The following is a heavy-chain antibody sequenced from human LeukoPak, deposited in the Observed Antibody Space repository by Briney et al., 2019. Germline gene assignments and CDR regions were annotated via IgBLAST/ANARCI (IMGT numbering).Heavy chain of an antibody. J-gene: IGHJ6*04. Sequence: PGGSLRLSCAASGFTFSDHYMTWIRQAPGKGLEWVSSISSSSSYIYYADSVKGRFTISRDNAKNSLYLQMNSLRAEDTAVYYCATLVATDLYGMDVWGKGTTVTVSS. CDR1: GFTFSDHY. CDR3: ATLVATDLYGMDV. CDR2: ISSSSSYI. D-gene: IGHD5-12*01. V-gene: IGHV3-11*06.